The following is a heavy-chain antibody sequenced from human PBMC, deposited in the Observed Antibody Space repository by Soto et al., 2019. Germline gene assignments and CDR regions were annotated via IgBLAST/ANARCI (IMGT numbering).Heavy chain of an antibody. CDR2: IHYSGST. CDR1: VGSISSYY. CDR3: AREGLTGTIGLYYYYGMDV. V-gene: IGHV4-59*01. Sequence: QVQLQESGPGLVKPSETLSLTCTVSVGSISSYYWSWIRQPPGKGLEWIGYIHYSGSTNYHPSLKSRVTISVDPSKRQFALKRSSVTAADTAVYYCAREGLTGTIGLYYYYGMDVWGQGTTVTVSS. D-gene: IGHD1-7*01. J-gene: IGHJ6*02.